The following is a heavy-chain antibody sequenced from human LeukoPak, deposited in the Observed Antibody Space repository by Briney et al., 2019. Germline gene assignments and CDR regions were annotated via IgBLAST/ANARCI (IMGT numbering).Heavy chain of an antibody. J-gene: IGHJ4*02. Sequence: SVKVSCKASGFTFTGHYMHWVRQAPGQGLEWMGWIHAGRGDTNYAQKFQGRFTMTRDTSINTLFMELSSLRSDDTAVYYCARDENWGPDYWGQGTLVTVS. CDR3: ARDENWGPDY. D-gene: IGHD7-27*01. CDR1: GFTFTGHY. V-gene: IGHV1-2*02. CDR2: IHAGRGDT.